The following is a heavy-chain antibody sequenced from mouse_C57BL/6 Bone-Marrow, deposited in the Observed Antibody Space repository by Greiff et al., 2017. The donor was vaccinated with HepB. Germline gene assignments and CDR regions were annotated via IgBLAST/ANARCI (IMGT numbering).Heavy chain of an antibody. Sequence: VQLQQPGTELVKPGASVKLSCKASGYTFTSYWMHWVKQRPGQGLEWIGNINPSNGGTNYNEKFKSKATLTVDKSSSTAYMQLSRLTSADSAVYYCARSYYSNRYWYFDVWGTGTTVTVSS. CDR1: GYTFTSYW. CDR2: INPSNGGT. CDR3: ARSYYSNRYWYFDV. D-gene: IGHD2-5*01. V-gene: IGHV1-53*01. J-gene: IGHJ1*03.